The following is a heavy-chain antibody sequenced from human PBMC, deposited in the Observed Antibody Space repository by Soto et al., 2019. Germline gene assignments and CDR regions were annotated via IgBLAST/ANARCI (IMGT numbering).Heavy chain of an antibody. V-gene: IGHV3-33*01. J-gene: IGHJ6*02. CDR3: ARDEHMLAGVRSAMDV. CDR2: IWYDGTKK. D-gene: IGHD3-10*01. Sequence: QEQLVESGGGVVQPGGSLRLSCAASGFTLSSVGMHWVRQAPGKGLEWVAIIWYDGTKKVYGDSVKGRFTISRDSSKNTLYLQMNNVIVEDTAVYYCARDEHMLAGVRSAMDVWGQGTTVTVS. CDR1: GFTLSSVG.